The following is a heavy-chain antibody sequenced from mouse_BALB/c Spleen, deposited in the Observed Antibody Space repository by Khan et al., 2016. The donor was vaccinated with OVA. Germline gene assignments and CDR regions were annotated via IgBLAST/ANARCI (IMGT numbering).Heavy chain of an antibody. CDR1: GYTFTSYW. V-gene: IGHV1S132*01. CDR2: ITPGSSNA. CDR3: ARENCNGRSCYTMDY. D-gene: IGHD1-1*01. J-gene: IGHJ4*01. Sequence: QVQLQQSGADLVKPGASVKLSCKASGYTFTSYWINWVKQRPGQGLEWIGRITPGSSNANYNDMFKGKATLTVDTSSSTAYIQLSSLSSEDSAVFVCARENCNGRSCYTMDYWGQGTSVTVSS.